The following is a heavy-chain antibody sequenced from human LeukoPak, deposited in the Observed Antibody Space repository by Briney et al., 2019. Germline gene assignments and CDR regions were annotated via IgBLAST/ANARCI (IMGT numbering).Heavy chain of an antibody. D-gene: IGHD6-6*01. CDR2: INHSGST. Sequence: PSETLSLTCAVYGGSFSGYYWSWIRQPPGKGLEWIGEINHSGSTNYNPSLKSRVTISVDTSKNQFSLKLSSVTAADTAVYYCARGPVARPSVGAFDIWAKGQWSPSLQ. J-gene: IGHJ3*02. CDR1: GGSFSGYY. V-gene: IGHV4-34*01. CDR3: ARGPVARPSVGAFDI.